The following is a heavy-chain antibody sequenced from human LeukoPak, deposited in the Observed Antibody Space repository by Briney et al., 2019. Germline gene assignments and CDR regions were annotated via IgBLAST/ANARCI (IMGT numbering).Heavy chain of an antibody. Sequence: PSETLSLTCAVSGGSISSTNWWTWVRQPPGKGLEWIGEIYHSGSTNYNPSLKSRVTISLDKSKNQFSLKLSSVTAADTAVYYCARHGYGSGSYYSDYWGQGTLVTVSS. CDR2: IYHSGST. V-gene: IGHV4-4*02. J-gene: IGHJ4*02. CDR3: ARHGYGSGSYYSDY. D-gene: IGHD3-10*01. CDR1: GGSISSTNW.